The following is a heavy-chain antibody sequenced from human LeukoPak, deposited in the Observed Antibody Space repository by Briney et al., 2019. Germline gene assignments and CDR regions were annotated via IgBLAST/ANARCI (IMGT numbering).Heavy chain of an antibody. CDR3: ARDRGIVGTTGYYYLDV. CDR1: GFTFSDYY. D-gene: IGHD1-26*01. V-gene: IGHV3-11*04. J-gene: IGHJ6*03. CDR2: TTNSGSTE. Sequence: GGTLRLSCAASGFTFSDYYMSWFRQAPGVGLEWVSYTTNSGSTEYYADSVKGRFTISRDNAKNSLYLQMNSLRGEDTAVYYCARDRGIVGTTGYYYLDVWGKGTTVTVSS.